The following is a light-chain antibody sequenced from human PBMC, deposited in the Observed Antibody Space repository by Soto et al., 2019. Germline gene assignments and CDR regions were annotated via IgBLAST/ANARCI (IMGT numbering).Light chain of an antibody. CDR3: QQYGDSRPIT. J-gene: IGKJ5*01. CDR2: GAS. Sequence: EIVLTQSPATLSLSPGERATLSCRASQTLSNDFAWYQLKLGQAPRLLIYGASKRAPGIPARFSGWGSGTDFTLTVSRLEPEDFAVYYCQQYGDSRPITFGQGTRLEIK. CDR1: QTLSND. V-gene: IGKV3-20*01.